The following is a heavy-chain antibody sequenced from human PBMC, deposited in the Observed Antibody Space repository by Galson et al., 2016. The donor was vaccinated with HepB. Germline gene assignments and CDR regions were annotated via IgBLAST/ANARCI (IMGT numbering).Heavy chain of an antibody. V-gene: IGHV1-46*01. CDR2: FDSSGGRT. J-gene: IGHJ5*02. CDR3: ARGNTRLAAAIPLIDL. Sequence: SVKVSCKASGYSFTSYYMHWVRQAPGQGLEWMGIFDSSGGRTTYEQMFEGRVTMTGDTSTSTVYMELRSLSSEDTAVYYCARGNTRLAAAIPLIDLWGQGTLVTVSS. CDR1: GYSFTSYY. D-gene: IGHD2-15*01.